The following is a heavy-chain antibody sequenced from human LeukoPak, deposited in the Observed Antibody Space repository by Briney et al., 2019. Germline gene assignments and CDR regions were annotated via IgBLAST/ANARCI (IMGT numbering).Heavy chain of an antibody. CDR1: GFTVSSNY. CDR3: ARVRRPYSSSWYRVNWFDP. D-gene: IGHD6-13*01. Sequence: GGSLRLSCAASGFTVSSNYMSWVRQAPGKGLEWVSVIYSGGSTYYADSVKGRFTIPRDNSKNTLYLQMNSLRAEDTAVYYCARVRRPYSSSWYRVNWFDPWGQGTLVTVSS. CDR2: IYSGGST. J-gene: IGHJ5*02. V-gene: IGHV3-53*01.